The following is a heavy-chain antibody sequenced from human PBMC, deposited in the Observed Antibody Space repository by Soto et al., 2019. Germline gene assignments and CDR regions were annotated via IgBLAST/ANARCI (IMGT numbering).Heavy chain of an antibody. CDR1: GFTFSSYG. CDR3: AKLGQGRAVAGAFDI. Sequence: SLRLSCAASGFTFSSYGMHWVRQAPGKRLEWVAVISYDGSNKYYADSVKGRFTISRDNSKNTLYLQMNSLRAEDTAVYYCAKLGQGRAVAGAFDIWGQGTMVTVSS. V-gene: IGHV3-30*18. D-gene: IGHD6-19*01. CDR2: ISYDGSNK. J-gene: IGHJ3*02.